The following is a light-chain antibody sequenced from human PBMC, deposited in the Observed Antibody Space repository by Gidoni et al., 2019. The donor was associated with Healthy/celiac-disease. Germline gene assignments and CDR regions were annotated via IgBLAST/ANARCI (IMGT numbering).Light chain of an antibody. CDR1: QSISSY. CDR3: QQSYSTPPT. Sequence: DIQRTQSPSSLSASVGDRVTITRRASQSISSYLNWYQQKPGKAPKLLIYAASSLQSGVPSRFSGSGSGTDFTLTISSLQPEDFATYYCQQSYSTPPTFGQGTKLEIK. J-gene: IGKJ2*01. V-gene: IGKV1-39*01. CDR2: AAS.